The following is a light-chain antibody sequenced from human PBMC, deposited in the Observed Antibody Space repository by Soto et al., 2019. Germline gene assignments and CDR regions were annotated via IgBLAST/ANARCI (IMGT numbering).Light chain of an antibody. CDR2: AAS. CDR1: QTLNRRY. Sequence: ILFTQCPGTLPLSPGERATLSCRASQTLNRRYLAWYPQKPGQAPWLLINAASXRATGIPDRFSASRSCMHFTLTISRLEPEDFAVYYCQQFGDSQWTFGQWTRLEIK. CDR3: QQFGDSQWT. J-gene: IGKJ5*01. V-gene: IGKV3-20*01.